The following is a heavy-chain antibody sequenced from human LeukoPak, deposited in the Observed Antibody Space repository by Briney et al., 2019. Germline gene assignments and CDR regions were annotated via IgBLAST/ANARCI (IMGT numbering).Heavy chain of an antibody. Sequence: GGSLRLSCAGSGFTFSSYAMSWVRQAPGRGLECVAYISSSGSTIYYADSVKSRFNISRDTAKNSLYLQMNSLRAEDTAVYYCAELGITMIGGVWGKGTTVIVSS. D-gene: IGHD3-10*02. CDR1: GFTFSSYA. J-gene: IGHJ6*04. V-gene: IGHV3-48*03. CDR3: AELGITMIGGV. CDR2: ISSSGSTI.